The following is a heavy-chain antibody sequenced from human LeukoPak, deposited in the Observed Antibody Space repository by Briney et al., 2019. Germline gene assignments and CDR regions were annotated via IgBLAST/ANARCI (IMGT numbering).Heavy chain of an antibody. J-gene: IGHJ5*02. Sequence: ASVKVSCKASGYTFTGYCMHWVRQAPGQGLEWMGWINPNSGGTNYAQKFQGRVTMTRDTSISTAYMELSRLRSDDTAVYYCAGGNKYCSSTSCYSGHNWFDPWGQGTLVTVSS. V-gene: IGHV1-2*02. CDR3: AGGNKYCSSTSCYSGHNWFDP. D-gene: IGHD2-2*01. CDR1: GYTFTGYC. CDR2: INPNSGGT.